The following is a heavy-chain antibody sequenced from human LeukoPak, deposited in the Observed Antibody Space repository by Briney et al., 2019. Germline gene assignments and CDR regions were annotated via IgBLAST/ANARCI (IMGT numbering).Heavy chain of an antibody. V-gene: IGHV3-21*01. Sequence: GGSLRLSCAASGFTFSTYIMTWVRQAPGKVLEWVSSISGTSSYIYYADSVKGRFTISRDNAKSSLNLQMNSLRAEDTAIYYCARDSADDSSGYYPFDYWGQGTQVSVSS. CDR3: ARDSADDSSGYYPFDY. D-gene: IGHD3-22*01. CDR1: GFTFSTYI. CDR2: ISGTSSYI. J-gene: IGHJ4*02.